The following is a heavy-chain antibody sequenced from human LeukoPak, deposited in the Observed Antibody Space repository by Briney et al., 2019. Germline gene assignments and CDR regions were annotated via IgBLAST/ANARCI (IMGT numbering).Heavy chain of an antibody. D-gene: IGHD6-6*01. V-gene: IGHV4-34*01. CDR1: GGSFSGYY. CDR2: INHSGST. CDR3: ARTSRILYSSSSYFDY. Sequence: SETLSLTCAVYGGSFSGYYWSWIRQPPGKGLEWIGEINHSGSTNYNPSLKSRVTISVDTSKNQFSLKLSPVTAADTAVYYCARTSRILYSSSSYFDYWGQGTLVTVSS. J-gene: IGHJ4*02.